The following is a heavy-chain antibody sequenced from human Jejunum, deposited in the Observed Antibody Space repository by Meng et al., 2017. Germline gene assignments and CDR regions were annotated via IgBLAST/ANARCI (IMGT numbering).Heavy chain of an antibody. Sequence: GSLKISCVASGFTFSNYWMSWVRQAPGKGLEWVASIKPDGSEQSYVDSAKGRFTISRDDTRNSLSLQMESLRDDDTAIYYCASGLQYTGSPYYWGQGTLVTVSS. CDR1: GFTFSNYW. D-gene: IGHD1-26*01. V-gene: IGHV3-7*01. J-gene: IGHJ4*02. CDR3: ASGLQYTGSPYY. CDR2: IKPDGSEQ.